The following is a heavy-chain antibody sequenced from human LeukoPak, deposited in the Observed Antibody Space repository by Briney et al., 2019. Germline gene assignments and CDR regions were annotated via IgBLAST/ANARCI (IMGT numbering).Heavy chain of an antibody. J-gene: IGHJ3*02. CDR2: IDWDDDK. CDR3: ARERKATGGNPWAFDI. CDR1: RFSLSTSGMG. D-gene: IGHD3-16*01. V-gene: IGHV2-70*11. Sequence: SGPTLVKPTQTLTLTCTFSRFSLSTSGMGVSWIRQPPGKALEWLARIDWDDDKYYSTSLKTRLTISKDTSKNQEVLTMTNMDPLEKATDLCARERKATGGNPWAFDIWGQGTMVTVSS.